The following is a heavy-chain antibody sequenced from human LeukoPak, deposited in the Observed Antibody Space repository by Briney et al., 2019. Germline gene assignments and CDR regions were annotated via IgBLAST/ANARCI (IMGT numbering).Heavy chain of an antibody. CDR1: GGSISSYY. CDR3: AREYDSLLDY. J-gene: IGHJ4*02. D-gene: IGHD3-3*01. Sequence: SETLSLTCTVSGGSISSYYWSWIRQPPGKGLEWIGYIYYSGSTYYNPSLKSRVTISVDTSKNQFSLKLSSVTAADTAVYYCAREYDSLLDYWGQGTLVTVSS. V-gene: IGHV4-59*01. CDR2: IYYSGST.